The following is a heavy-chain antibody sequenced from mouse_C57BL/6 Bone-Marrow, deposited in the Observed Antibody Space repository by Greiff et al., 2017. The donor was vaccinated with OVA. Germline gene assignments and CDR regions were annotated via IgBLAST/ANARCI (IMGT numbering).Heavy chain of an antibody. CDR2: INPSTGGT. V-gene: IGHV1-42*01. D-gene: IGHD2-2*01. J-gene: IGHJ2*01. CDR3: ARRRVTTSYYFDY. Sequence: VQLQQSGPELVKPGASVKISCKASGYSFTGYYMNWVKQSPEKSLEWIGEINPSTGGTTYNQKFKAKATLTVDKSSSTAYMQLTSLTSEDASVYYCARRRVTTSYYFDYWGQGTTLTVSS. CDR1: GYSFTGYY.